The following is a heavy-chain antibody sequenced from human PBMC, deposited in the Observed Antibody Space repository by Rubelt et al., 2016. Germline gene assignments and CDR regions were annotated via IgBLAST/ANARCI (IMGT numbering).Heavy chain of an antibody. CDR3: AKDRVFRSAGDDYFDY. CDR2: ISSSRSYI. D-gene: IGHD2-21*02. J-gene: IGHJ4*02. Sequence: EVQLVESGGGLVKPGGSLRLSCAASGFTFSSYRTNWVRQAPGKGLQWVSSISSSRSYIYYADSVKGRFSISRDNAKNSLYLQMNSLRAEDTAVYYCAKDRVFRSAGDDYFDYWGQGTLVTVSS. V-gene: IGHV3-21*01. CDR1: GFTFSSYR.